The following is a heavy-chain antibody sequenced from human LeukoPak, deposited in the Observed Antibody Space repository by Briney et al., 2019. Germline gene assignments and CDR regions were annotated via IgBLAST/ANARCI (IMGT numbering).Heavy chain of an antibody. Sequence: SETLSLTCSVSGGSIISDSYYWNWIRQPAGKGLEWIGRMYTSGTTNYNPSLRSRVTISVDTSKNQFSLKLSSVTAADTAVYYCARGAHWGNYFDYWGQGTLVTVSS. CDR3: ARGAHWGNYFDY. V-gene: IGHV4-61*02. CDR1: GGSIISDSYY. D-gene: IGHD3-16*01. J-gene: IGHJ4*02. CDR2: MYTSGTT.